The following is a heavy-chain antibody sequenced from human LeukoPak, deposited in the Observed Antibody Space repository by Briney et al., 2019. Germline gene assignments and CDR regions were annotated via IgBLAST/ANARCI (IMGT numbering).Heavy chain of an antibody. J-gene: IGHJ3*02. Sequence: SGTLSLTCAVSGGSISSSNWWSWVRQPPGKGLEWIGEIYHSGSTNYNPSLKSRVTISVDKSKNQFSLKLSSVTAADTAVYYCARLRIFTSDHYAFDIWGQGTMVTVSS. CDR3: ARLRIFTSDHYAFDI. D-gene: IGHD3-3*01. CDR1: GGSISSSNW. V-gene: IGHV4-4*02. CDR2: IYHSGST.